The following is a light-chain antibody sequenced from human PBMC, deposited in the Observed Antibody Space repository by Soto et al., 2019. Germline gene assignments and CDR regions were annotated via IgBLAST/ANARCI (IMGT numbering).Light chain of an antibody. Sequence: QSVLTQPPSVSGAPGLRVTISCTGSSSNIGAGYDLHWYQQLPGTAPKLLIYGNINRPSGVPDRFSGSKSGTSASLAITGLQAEDEADYYCQSYDTSLHAVVFGGGTKLTVL. V-gene: IGLV1-40*01. CDR2: GNI. CDR1: SSNIGAGYD. CDR3: QSYDTSLHAVV. J-gene: IGLJ2*01.